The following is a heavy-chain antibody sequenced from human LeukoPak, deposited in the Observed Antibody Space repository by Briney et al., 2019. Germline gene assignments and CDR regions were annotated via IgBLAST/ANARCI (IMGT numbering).Heavy chain of an antibody. V-gene: IGHV1-2*02. D-gene: IGHD6-13*01. J-gene: IGHJ4*02. Sequence: ASVKVSCKASGYTFTGYYMHCVPQSPGQGLEWMGWINPNSGGTNYAQKFQGRVTMTRDTSISTAYMELSRLRSDDTAVYYCARIAAAGTSYFDYWGQGTLVTVSS. CDR1: GYTFTGYY. CDR2: INPNSGGT. CDR3: ARIAAAGTSYFDY.